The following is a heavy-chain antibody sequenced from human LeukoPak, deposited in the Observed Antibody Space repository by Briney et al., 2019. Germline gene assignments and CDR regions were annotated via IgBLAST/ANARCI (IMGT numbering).Heavy chain of an antibody. Sequence: PSETLSLTCTVSGGSLSSYYWSWMRQPPGKGLEWIGFIHYSGNTNYNPSLKSRVTISLDTSRTQFSLKLTSVTAADTVVYYCAISEWNYARWGQGILVTVSS. V-gene: IGHV4-59*08. CDR1: GGSLSSYY. CDR3: AISEWNYAR. CDR2: IHYSGNT. D-gene: IGHD1-7*01. J-gene: IGHJ4*02.